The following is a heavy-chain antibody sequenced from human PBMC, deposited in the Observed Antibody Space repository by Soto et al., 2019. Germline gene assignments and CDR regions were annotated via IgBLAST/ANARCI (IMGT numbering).Heavy chain of an antibody. CDR1: GGSISSSNW. J-gene: IGHJ4*02. CDR2: IYHSGST. Sequence: QVQLQESGPGLVKPSGTLSLTCAVSGGSISSSNWWSWVRQPPGKGLEWIGEIYHSGSTNYNPSLKSRVTISVDKSKNQFSLKLSSVTAADTAVYYCATLIHYYDSSGYYYVGDYWGQGTLVTVSS. CDR3: ATLIHYYDSSGYYYVGDY. D-gene: IGHD3-22*01. V-gene: IGHV4-4*02.